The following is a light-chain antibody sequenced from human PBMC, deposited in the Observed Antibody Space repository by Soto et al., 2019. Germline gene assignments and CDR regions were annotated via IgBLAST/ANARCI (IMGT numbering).Light chain of an antibody. Sequence: QSVLTQPPSASGTPGQRVTISCSGSSSNIGSNTVNWYQQLAGTAPKLLIYTNNQRPSGVLDHFSCSKSGTSASLAISGLQSEDEADYYCAAWDDSLNAYVVFGGGTKLTVL. CDR3: AAWDDSLNAYVV. V-gene: IGLV1-44*01. J-gene: IGLJ2*01. CDR2: TNN. CDR1: SSNIGSNT.